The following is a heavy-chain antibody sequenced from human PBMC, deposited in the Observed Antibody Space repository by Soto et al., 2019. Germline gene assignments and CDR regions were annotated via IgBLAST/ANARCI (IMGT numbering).Heavy chain of an antibody. CDR2: IGSGGDGI. CDR1: GFTFSNYA. D-gene: IGHD4-17*01. CDR3: ATYGQHLMDY. V-gene: IGHV3-23*01. Sequence: EVQLLESGGGLVQPGGSLRLSCAASGFTFSNYAMKWVRQAPGKGLEWVSVIGSGGDGIHYADSVEGRFTISRDDSKNPVNLQMNSLRADDTAVYYCATYGQHLMDYWGQGTLVTVSS. J-gene: IGHJ4*02.